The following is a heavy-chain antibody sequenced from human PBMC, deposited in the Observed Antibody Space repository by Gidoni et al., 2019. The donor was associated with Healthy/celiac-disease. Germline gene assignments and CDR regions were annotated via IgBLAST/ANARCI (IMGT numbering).Heavy chain of an antibody. CDR1: GFTFSSYS. Sequence: EVQLVESGGGLVKPGGSLRLSCTASGFTFSSYSMNWVRQAPGKGLEWVSSISSSSSYIYYADSVKGRFTISRDNAKNSLYLQMNSLRAEDTAVYYCARDAQYSSSWYAWGQGTLVTVSS. CDR2: ISSSSSYI. D-gene: IGHD6-13*01. V-gene: IGHV3-21*01. CDR3: ARDAQYSSSWYA. J-gene: IGHJ5*02.